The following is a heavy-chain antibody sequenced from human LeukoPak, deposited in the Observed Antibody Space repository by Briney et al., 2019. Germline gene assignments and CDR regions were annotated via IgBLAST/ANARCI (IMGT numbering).Heavy chain of an antibody. CDR2: IRSKAYGGTI. V-gene: IGHV3-49*04. Sequence: GGSLRLSCRTSGFTFGDYAMNWVRQAPGKGLEWISSIRSKAYGGTIEYAASVKGRFTISRDDSKRVAYLRMNSLKTDDTAVYYCTRDLGDHCSSTTCYDALVDSWGQGTLVTVSS. J-gene: IGHJ4*02. CDR1: GFTFGDYA. CDR3: TRDLGDHCSSTTCYDALVDS. D-gene: IGHD2-2*01.